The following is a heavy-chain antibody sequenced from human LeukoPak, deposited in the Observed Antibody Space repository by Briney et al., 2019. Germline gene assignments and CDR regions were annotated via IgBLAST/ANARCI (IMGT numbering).Heavy chain of an antibody. J-gene: IGHJ6*02. Sequence: GGSLRLSCAASGFXFSDRDMDWVRQAPGKGLEWLGRSRNKAKSHTTEYAASVKGRFTISRDNSNHSVWLQMNSLKTEDTAVYYCALWSYYYYGLDVWGQGTTVTVSS. D-gene: IGHD5-18*01. CDR2: SRNKAKSHTT. V-gene: IGHV3-72*01. CDR3: ALWSYYYYGLDV. CDR1: GFXFSDRD.